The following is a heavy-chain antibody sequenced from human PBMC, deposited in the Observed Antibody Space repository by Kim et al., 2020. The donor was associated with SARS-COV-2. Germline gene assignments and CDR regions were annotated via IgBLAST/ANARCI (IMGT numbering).Heavy chain of an antibody. Sequence: GGSLRLSCVASGFTFSSYAMTWVRQAPGKGLEWVSGIDGSGAYTYYADSVKGRFTISRDNSKNTLYLQMNSLRAEDTAVYYCAKHGQQLGRTSGIDYWGQGTLVTVSS. CDR3: AKHGQQLGRTSGIDY. D-gene: IGHD6-13*01. CDR2: IDGSGAYT. CDR1: GFTFSSYA. V-gene: IGHV3-23*01. J-gene: IGHJ4*02.